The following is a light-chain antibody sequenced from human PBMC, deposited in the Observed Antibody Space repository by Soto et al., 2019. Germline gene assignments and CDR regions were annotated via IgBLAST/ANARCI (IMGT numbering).Light chain of an antibody. CDR2: EVS. Sequence: QSVLTQSPSASGSPGQSVTISCTGTSSDVGGYNFVSWYQQHPGKAPKLMIYEVSKRPSGVPDRFSGSKSGNTASLTVSGLQAEDGADYYCSSYAGSNNLLFGGGTKLTVL. CDR3: SSYAGSNNLL. CDR1: SSDVGGYNF. J-gene: IGLJ2*01. V-gene: IGLV2-8*01.